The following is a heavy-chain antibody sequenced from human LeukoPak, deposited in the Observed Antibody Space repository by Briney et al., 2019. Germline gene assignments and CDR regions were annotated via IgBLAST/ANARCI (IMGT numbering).Heavy chain of an antibody. D-gene: IGHD2-2*01. Sequence: PSETLSLTCDGSGGSISSTTHYWGWLRQSPGKGLEWIGSIFYSGSSTYYNPSLKSRVTISVDTSKNQFSLKLSSVTAADTAVYYCARTQDIVVVPAARGNWFDPWGQGTLVTVSS. V-gene: IGHV4-39*01. CDR3: ARTQDIVVVPAARGNWFDP. J-gene: IGHJ5*02. CDR2: IFYSGSST. CDR1: GGSISSTTHY.